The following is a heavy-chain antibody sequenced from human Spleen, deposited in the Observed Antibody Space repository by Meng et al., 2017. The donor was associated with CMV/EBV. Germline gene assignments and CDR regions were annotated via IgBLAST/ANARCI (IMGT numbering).Heavy chain of an antibody. V-gene: IGHV4-39*01. CDR1: GFTFSSYW. D-gene: IGHD2-2*02. CDR2: IFYSGNT. CDR3: ARHSGYCDRTSCYTVLDS. J-gene: IGHJ5*01. Sequence: GSLRLSCAASGFTFSSYWMSWVRQAPGKGLEWIGTIFYSGNTYDNPSLSGRVTISVDTSKSQFSLKVNSVTAADTAVYYCARHSGYCDRTSCYTVLDSWGQGTLVTVSS.